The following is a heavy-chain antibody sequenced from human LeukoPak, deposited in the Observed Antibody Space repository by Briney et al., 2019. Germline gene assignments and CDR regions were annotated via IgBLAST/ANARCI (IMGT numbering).Heavy chain of an antibody. CDR1: GGSISSGGYY. Sequence: SETLSLTCTVSGGSISSGGYYWSWIRQHPGKGLEWIGYIYYSGSTYYNPSLKSRVTISVDTSKNQFSLKLSSVTAAYTAVYYCARDSEEEYSGSLIFDYWGQGTLVTVSS. J-gene: IGHJ4*02. CDR2: IYYSGST. D-gene: IGHD1-26*01. CDR3: ARDSEEEYSGSLIFDY. V-gene: IGHV4-31*03.